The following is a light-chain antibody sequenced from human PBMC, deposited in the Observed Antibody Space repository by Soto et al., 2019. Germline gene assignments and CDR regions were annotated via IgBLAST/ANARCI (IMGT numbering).Light chain of an antibody. CDR1: QTISSY. Sequence: DIQMTQSPSSLSASVGDRVTITCRASQTISSYLNWYQQKPGKAPKLLIYAASSLQSGVPSRFSGSGSGTDFTLTISSLQPEDFATYYRQQSHSIPYTFGQGTKLEIK. J-gene: IGKJ2*01. CDR3: QQSHSIPYT. CDR2: AAS. V-gene: IGKV1-39*01.